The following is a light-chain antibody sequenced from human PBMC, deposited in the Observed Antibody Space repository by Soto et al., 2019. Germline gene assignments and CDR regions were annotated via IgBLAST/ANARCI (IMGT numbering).Light chain of an antibody. CDR3: QQYGGSPRVT. J-gene: IGKJ4*01. CDR1: QSVSSNY. CDR2: GAS. V-gene: IGKV3-20*01. Sequence: EIVLTQSPGTLSLSPAERATLSCRASQSVSSNYLAWYQQKPGQAPRLLIYGASSRATGIPDRFSGSGSGTDFTLTISRVEPEDFAVYYCQQYGGSPRVTFGGGTKVEIK.